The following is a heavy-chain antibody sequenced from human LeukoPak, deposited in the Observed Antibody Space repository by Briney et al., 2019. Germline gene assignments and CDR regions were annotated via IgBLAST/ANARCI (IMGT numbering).Heavy chain of an antibody. CDR2: IKEDESEK. CDR1: GFTFTSYW. D-gene: IGHD3-9*01. CDR3: ARGPDYDILADYFDY. J-gene: IGHJ4*02. V-gene: IGHV3-7*01. Sequence: GGSLRLSCAASGFTFTSYWMGWVRQAPGNGPEWVANIKEDESEKNYVDSVKGRFTISRDNSKNTLFLQMNSLRPEDTAVYYCARGPDYDILADYFDYWGQGTLVTVSS.